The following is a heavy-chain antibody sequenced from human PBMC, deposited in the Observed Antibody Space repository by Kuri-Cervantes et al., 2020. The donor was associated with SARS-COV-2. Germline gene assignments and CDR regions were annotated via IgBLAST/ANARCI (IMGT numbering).Heavy chain of an antibody. D-gene: IGHD3-22*01. Sequence: SVKVSCKASGGTFSSYAISWVRQAPGQGLEWMGRIIPIFGTANYAQKFQGRVTITADESTGTAYMELSSLRSEDTAVYYCAGETSMIVVDGWFDPWGQGTLVTVSS. CDR3: AGETSMIVVDGWFDP. J-gene: IGHJ5*02. CDR2: IIPIFGTA. V-gene: IGHV1-69*13. CDR1: GGTFSSYA.